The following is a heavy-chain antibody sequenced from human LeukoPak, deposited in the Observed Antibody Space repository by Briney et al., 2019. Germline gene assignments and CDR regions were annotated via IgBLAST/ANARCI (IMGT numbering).Heavy chain of an antibody. V-gene: IGHV3-21*01. CDR1: GFTSSSYS. CDR2: ISSSSSYI. J-gene: IGHJ3*02. CDR3: TRAYDGLDI. Sequence: GGSLRLSCAASGFTSSSYSMNWVRQAPGKGLEWVSSISSSSSYIHYADSVKGRFTISRDNAKNSLYLQVNSLRAEDTAVYYCTRAYDGLDIWGQGTMVTVSS.